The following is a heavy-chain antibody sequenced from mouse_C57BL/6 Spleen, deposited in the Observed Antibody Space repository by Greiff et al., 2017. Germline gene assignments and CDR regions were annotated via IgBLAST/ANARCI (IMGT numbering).Heavy chain of an antibody. CDR1: LFTFIIYS. CDR3: ARDGYYDFDY. D-gene: IGHD2-3*01. J-gene: IGHJ2*01. CDR2: ISDVGSYT. Sequence: EVQGVESGGAFFPPVGPLPPCLSSSLFTFIIYSISFFHQTPEKRLEWVATISDVGSYTYYPDNVKGRFTISRDNAKNNLYLQMSHLKSEDTAMYYCARDGYYDFDYWGQGTTLTVSS. V-gene: IGHV5-4*01.